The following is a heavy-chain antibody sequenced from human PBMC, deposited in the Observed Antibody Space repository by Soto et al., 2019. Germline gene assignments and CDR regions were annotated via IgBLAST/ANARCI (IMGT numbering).Heavy chain of an antibody. Sequence: SETLSLTCTVSGGSISSGTSFWGWIRQPPGKGLEWIGSMFHTTNTYYNPSFKSRVTISVDTSKNQLSLKLNSVTAADSAVYYCARQVTIFGVAKSLRSGTRLAPRGRGSLVTVSS. CDR2: MFHTTNT. CDR3: ARQVTIFGVAKSLRSGTRLAP. V-gene: IGHV4-39*01. CDR1: GGSISSGTSF. D-gene: IGHD3-3*01. J-gene: IGHJ5*02.